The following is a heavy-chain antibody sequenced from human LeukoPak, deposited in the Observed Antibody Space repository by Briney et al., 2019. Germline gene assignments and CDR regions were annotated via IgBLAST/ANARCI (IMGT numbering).Heavy chain of an antibody. CDR1: GFTFGTYA. D-gene: IGHD4-23*01. V-gene: IGHV3-23*01. CDR3: VKGGGNVRRYFEY. J-gene: IGHJ4*02. CDR2: ISGSGGST. Sequence: PGGSLRLSCAASGFTFGTYAMSWVRQAPGKGLEWISAISGSGGSTYYADSVKGRFTISRDNSKNTLYLQMNSLRAEDTTVYYCVKGGGNVRRYFEYWGQGTLVTVSS.